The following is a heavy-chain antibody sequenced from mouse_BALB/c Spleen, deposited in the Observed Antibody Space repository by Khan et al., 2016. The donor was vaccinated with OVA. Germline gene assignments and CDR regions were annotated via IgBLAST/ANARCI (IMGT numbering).Heavy chain of an antibody. V-gene: IGHV1S56*01. Sequence: QVQLKQSGPELVKPGTLVKISCKASGYTFTAYDINWVKQRPGQGLEWIGWIYPGDGSTKYNESFKGKATLTADTSSNTAYMQLSSLTSEKSAVYFCAREGLRGVGMDYWGQGTSVSVSS. CDR3: AREGLRGVGMDY. D-gene: IGHD2-4*01. J-gene: IGHJ4*01. CDR1: GYTFTAYD. CDR2: IYPGDGST.